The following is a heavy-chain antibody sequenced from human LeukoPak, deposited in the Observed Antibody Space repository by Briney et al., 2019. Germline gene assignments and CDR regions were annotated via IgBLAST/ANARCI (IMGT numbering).Heavy chain of an antibody. D-gene: IGHD3-3*02. V-gene: IGHV3-15*07. CDR3: TTGIRGD. Sequence: GGSLRLSCAASGFIFTNAWMNWVRQAPGKGLEWVGRIQSKTDGGKTDYAAPVKGRFTISRDDSEDTLYLQMNSLKTEDTAIYYCTTGIRGDWGQGTLVTVSS. J-gene: IGHJ4*02. CDR2: IQSKTDGGKT. CDR1: GFIFTNAW.